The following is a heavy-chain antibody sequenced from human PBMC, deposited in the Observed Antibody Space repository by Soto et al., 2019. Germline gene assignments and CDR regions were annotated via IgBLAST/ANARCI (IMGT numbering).Heavy chain of an antibody. CDR1: GFTFSSYS. Sequence: GGSLRLSCAASGFTFSSYSMNWVRQAPGKGLEWVSYISSSSSTIYYADSVKGRFTISRDNAKNLLYLQMNSLRDEDTAVYYCARDGGWIGYNKGDYWGQGTLVTVSS. CDR2: ISSSSSTI. V-gene: IGHV3-48*02. J-gene: IGHJ4*02. D-gene: IGHD6-25*01. CDR3: ARDGGWIGYNKGDY.